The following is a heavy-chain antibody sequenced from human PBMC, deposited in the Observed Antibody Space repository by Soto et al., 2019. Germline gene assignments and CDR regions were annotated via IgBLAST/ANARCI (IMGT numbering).Heavy chain of an antibody. J-gene: IGHJ4*02. V-gene: IGHV1-69*13. CDR3: ARQFDSDTTGYYYAY. CDR2: IMPIFGSA. Sequence: SVKVSCKASGGTFSRNTTSWVRQAPGQGLEWMGGIMPIFGSANYAQKFQGRVTITADENTRTVYMELSRLRSEDTAVYYCARQFDSDTTGYYYAYWGQGTQVTVSS. D-gene: IGHD3-22*01. CDR1: GGTFSRNT.